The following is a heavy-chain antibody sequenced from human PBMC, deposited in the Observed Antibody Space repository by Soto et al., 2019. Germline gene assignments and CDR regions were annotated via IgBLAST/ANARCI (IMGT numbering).Heavy chain of an antibody. V-gene: IGHV3-23*01. CDR2: ISNSGGRT. D-gene: IGHD2-2*01. CDR3: AQDHHWGYCTTTSCYAALNY. Sequence: EVQLLESGGGLVQPGGSLSLSCAASGFSFSSYAMTWVRQAPGKGLEWVSAISNSGGRTYYADSVKGRFTISRDDSRNTLYLQMNSLRADDTAVYYCAQDHHWGYCTTTSCYAALNYWGQGTLVTVSS. J-gene: IGHJ4*02. CDR1: GFSFSSYA.